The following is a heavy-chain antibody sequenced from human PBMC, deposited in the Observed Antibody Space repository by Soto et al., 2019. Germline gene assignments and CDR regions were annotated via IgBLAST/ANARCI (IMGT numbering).Heavy chain of an antibody. J-gene: IGHJ6*02. CDR2: IDPSDSYT. CDR3: ARVRIAAADNYYYYGMDV. D-gene: IGHD6-13*01. Sequence: GESLKISCKGSGYSFTSYWISWVRQMPGKGLEWMGRIDPSDSYTNYSPSFQGHVTISADKSISTAYLQWSSLKASDTAMYYCARVRIAAADNYYYYGMDVWGQGTTVTVSS. V-gene: IGHV5-10-1*01. CDR1: GYSFTSYW.